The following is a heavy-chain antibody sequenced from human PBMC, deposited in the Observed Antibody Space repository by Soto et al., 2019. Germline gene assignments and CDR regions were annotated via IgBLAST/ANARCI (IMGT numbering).Heavy chain of an antibody. CDR2: IIPIFGTA. CDR1: GGTFSSYA. D-gene: IGHD6-19*01. J-gene: IGHJ3*02. CDR3: ARAAPYSSGWYNAFEI. Sequence: SVKVSCKASGGTFSSYAISWVRQAPGQGLEWMGGIIPIFGTANYAQKFQGRVTITADESTSTAYMELSSLRSEDTAVYYCARAAPYSSGWYNAFEIWGQGTMVSVSS. V-gene: IGHV1-69*13.